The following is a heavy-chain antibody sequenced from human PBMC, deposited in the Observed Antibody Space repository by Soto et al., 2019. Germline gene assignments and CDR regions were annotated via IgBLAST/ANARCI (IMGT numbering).Heavy chain of an antibody. CDR2: IYHSGST. J-gene: IGHJ6*02. D-gene: IGHD2-15*01. CDR3: ARGRAGCSGGSCYSYYYYGMDV. Sequence: SETLSLTCAVSGGSISSGGYSWSWIRQPPGKGLEWIGYIYHSGSTYYNPSLKSRVTISVDTSKNQFSLKLSSVTAADTAVYYCARGRAGCSGGSCYSYYYYGMDVWGQGTTVTVSS. CDR1: GGSISSGGYS. V-gene: IGHV4-30-2*01.